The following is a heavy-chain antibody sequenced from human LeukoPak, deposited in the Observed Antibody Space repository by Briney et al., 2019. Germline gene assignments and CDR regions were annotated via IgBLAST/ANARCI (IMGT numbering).Heavy chain of an antibody. CDR3: ARHYNNYGYRLDY. CDR2: IHSSGNT. D-gene: IGHD4-11*01. Sequence: SETLSLTCTVSGGSISGSTYYWGWIRQPQGKGLEWLGSIHSSGNTYYKPSLKSRVTLSVDTSKSQFSLRLTSVTAAVTAVYYCARHYNNYGYRLDYWGQGTLVTVSS. V-gene: IGHV4-39*01. CDR1: GGSISGSTYY. J-gene: IGHJ4*02.